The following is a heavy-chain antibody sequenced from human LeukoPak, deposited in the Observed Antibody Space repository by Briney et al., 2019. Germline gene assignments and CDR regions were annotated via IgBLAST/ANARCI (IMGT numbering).Heavy chain of an antibody. D-gene: IGHD3-22*01. CDR3: ARRNHYESKEIDY. Sequence: GRSLRLSCAASGFTFRSYAMHWVRQAPGKGLEWEAAISYDGSNKNYADSVKGRFTISRDNSKNTLYLQMNSLRAKDTAVYYCARRNHYESKEIDYWGQGTLVTVSS. CDR2: ISYDGSNK. J-gene: IGHJ4*02. CDR1: GFTFRSYA. V-gene: IGHV3-30*04.